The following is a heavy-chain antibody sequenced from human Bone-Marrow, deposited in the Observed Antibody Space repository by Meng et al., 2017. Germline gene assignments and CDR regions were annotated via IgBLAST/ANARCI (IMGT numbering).Heavy chain of an antibody. CDR1: GYSISSGYY. CDR2: IYHSGST. Sequence: SETLSLTCAVSGYSISSGYYWGWIRQPPGKGLEWIGSIYHSGSTYYNPSLKSRVTISVDTSKNQFSLKLSSVTAADTAVYYCARDIVVVVAATGDAFDIWGQGTRVT. V-gene: IGHV4-38-2*02. J-gene: IGHJ3*02. D-gene: IGHD2-15*01. CDR3: ARDIVVVVAATGDAFDI.